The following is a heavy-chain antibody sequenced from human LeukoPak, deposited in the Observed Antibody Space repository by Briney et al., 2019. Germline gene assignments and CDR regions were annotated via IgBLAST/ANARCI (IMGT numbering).Heavy chain of an antibody. V-gene: IGHV3-74*01. D-gene: IGHD4-17*01. CDR2: INSDGSST. CDR3: ARVGLMTTASPFDY. J-gene: IGHJ4*02. Sequence: GGSLRLSCAASGFTFSSYWMHWVRYAPGKGLVWVSRINSDGSSTSYAHSVKGRFTISRDNAKNTLYLQMNSLGAEDTAVYYCARVGLMTTASPFDYWGQGTLVTVSS. CDR1: GFTFSSYW.